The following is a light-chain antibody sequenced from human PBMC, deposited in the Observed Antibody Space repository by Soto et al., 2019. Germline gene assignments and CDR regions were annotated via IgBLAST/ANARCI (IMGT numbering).Light chain of an antibody. CDR2: DAS. CDR3: QQRSYGLT. CDR1: QSVHNY. V-gene: IGKV3-11*01. Sequence: EIVLTQSPATLSLSPGQRATLSCRASQSVHNYLAWYQQKPGQAPRLLIYDASNRATGIPARFSGSGSGTDFTLTISSLEPEDFAVYYCQQRSYGLTFGPGTTVDFK. J-gene: IGKJ3*01.